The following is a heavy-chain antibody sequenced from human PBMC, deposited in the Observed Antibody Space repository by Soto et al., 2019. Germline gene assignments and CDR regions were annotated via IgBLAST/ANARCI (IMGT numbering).Heavy chain of an antibody. CDR3: AREYSSSATHHKFYYYYYYGMDV. D-gene: IGHD6-6*01. CDR1: GFTFSSYA. Sequence: PGGSLRLSCAASGFTFSSYAMHWVRQAPGKGLKGVAVISYDGSNKYYADSVKGRFTISRDNSKNTRYLQMNSLRAEDTAVYYCAREYSSSATHHKFYYYYYYGMDVWGQGTTVTVSS. CDR2: ISYDGSNK. V-gene: IGHV3-30-3*01. J-gene: IGHJ6*02.